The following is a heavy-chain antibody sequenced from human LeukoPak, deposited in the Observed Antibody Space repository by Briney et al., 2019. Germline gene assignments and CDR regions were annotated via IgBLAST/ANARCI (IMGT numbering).Heavy chain of an antibody. CDR2: INHSGST. CDR1: GGSFSGYY. V-gene: IGHV4-34*01. J-gene: IGHJ4*02. D-gene: IGHD4-23*01. CDR3: ASNYGGNSGALDY. Sequence: PSETLSLTCAVYGGSFSGYYWSWIRQPPGKGLEWIGEINHSGSTNYNPSLKSRVTISVDTSKNQFSLKLSSVTAADTAVYYCASNYGGNSGALDYWGQGTLVTVSS.